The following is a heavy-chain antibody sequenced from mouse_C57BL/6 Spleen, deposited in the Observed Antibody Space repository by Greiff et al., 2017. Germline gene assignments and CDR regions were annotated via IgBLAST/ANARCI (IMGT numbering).Heavy chain of an antibody. V-gene: IGHV1-81*01. CDR2: IYPRSGNT. J-gene: IGHJ4*01. D-gene: IGHD1-1*01. CDR1: GYTFTSYG. Sequence: QVQLQQSGAELARPGASVKLSCKASGYTFTSYGISWVKQRTGQGLEWIGEIYPRSGNTYYNEKFKGKATLTADKSSSTAYMELRSLTSEDSAVYFCARSDYGSSSYYAMDYWGQGTSVTVSS. CDR3: ARSDYGSSSYYAMDY.